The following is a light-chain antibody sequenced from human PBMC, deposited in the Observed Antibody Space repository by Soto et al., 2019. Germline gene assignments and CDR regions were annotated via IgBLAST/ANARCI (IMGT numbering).Light chain of an antibody. CDR1: QDIRNY. CDR2: DAS. J-gene: IGKJ4*01. V-gene: IGKV1-33*01. Sequence: DIQMTQSPSSLSASVGDRVTITCKASQDIRNYLNWYQQKPGKAPKPLIYDASNLETGVPSRFSGSGSGTDFTLTISSLKPEDIATYYCQQYDNLPLTFGGGTKVDIK. CDR3: QQYDNLPLT.